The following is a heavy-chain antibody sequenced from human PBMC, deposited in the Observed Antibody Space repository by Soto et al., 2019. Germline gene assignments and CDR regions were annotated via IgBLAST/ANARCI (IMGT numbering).Heavy chain of an antibody. V-gene: IGHV3-13*04. J-gene: IGHJ6*02. CDR2: IGTAGDT. Sequence: EVQLVESGGGLVQPGGSLRLSCAASGFTFSSYDMHWVRQATGKGLEWVSAIGTAGDTYYPGSVKGRFTISRENAKNSWYLQMNSLRAGDTAVYYCARDRSVDRGGMDVWGQGTTVTVSS. CDR3: ARDRSVDRGGMDV. CDR1: GFTFSSYD. D-gene: IGHD3-10*01.